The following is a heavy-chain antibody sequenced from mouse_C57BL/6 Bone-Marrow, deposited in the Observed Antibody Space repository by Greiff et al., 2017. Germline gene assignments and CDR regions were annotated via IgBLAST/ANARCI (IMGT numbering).Heavy chain of an antibody. CDR1: GFNIKNTA. Sequence: EVQLLQSVAELVRPGASVKFSCPASGFNIKNTAMPWVSQTPEKGLEWIGRIDPANGNTKYAPKFQGKATITADTSSNTAYLQLSSLASEDTAIYFRALSPYWYFDVWGTGTTVTVSS. CDR3: ALSPYWYFDV. V-gene: IGHV14-3*01. CDR2: IDPANGNT. J-gene: IGHJ1*03.